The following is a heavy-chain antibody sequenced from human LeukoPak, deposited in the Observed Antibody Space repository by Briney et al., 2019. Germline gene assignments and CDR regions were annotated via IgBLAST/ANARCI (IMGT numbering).Heavy chain of an antibody. CDR1: GFTFSDHY. J-gene: IGHJ4*02. Sequence: GGSLRLSCAASGFTFSDHYMGWVRQAPGKGLEWVCRIKNKAQSYTTEYAASVKGRFTISRDDSKNSLFLQMNGLKTEDTAVYYCVSDSSGSLYWGQGTLVTVSS. V-gene: IGHV3-72*01. CDR2: IKNKAQSYTT. CDR3: VSDSSGSLY. D-gene: IGHD6-19*01.